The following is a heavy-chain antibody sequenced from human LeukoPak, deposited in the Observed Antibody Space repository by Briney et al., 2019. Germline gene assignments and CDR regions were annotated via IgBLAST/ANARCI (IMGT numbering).Heavy chain of an antibody. CDR1: GGTFSSYT. V-gene: IGHV1-69*02. J-gene: IGHJ4*02. CDR3: ARGEGSGWYLSFDY. D-gene: IGHD6-19*01. Sequence: SVKVSCKASGGTFSSYTISWVRQAPGPGLEWMGRIIPILGIANYAQKFQGRVTITADKSTSTAYMELSSLRSEDTAVYYCARGEGSGWYLSFDYWGQGTLVTVSS. CDR2: IIPILGIA.